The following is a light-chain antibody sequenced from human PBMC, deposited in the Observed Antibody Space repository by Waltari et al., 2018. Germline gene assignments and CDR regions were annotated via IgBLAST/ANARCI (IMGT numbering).Light chain of an antibody. CDR2: EVT. Sequence: QSALTQPASVSGSPGQSITISCSGTSADIGRYNLVAWYQQVPVNAPKRVIYEVTERPSGVSNRFSGSKSGNTASLTISGLQTEDEADYYCSSFESSRTWLFGGGTKLTVL. CDR3: SSFESSRTWL. J-gene: IGLJ3*02. CDR1: SADIGRYNL. V-gene: IGLV2-23*02.